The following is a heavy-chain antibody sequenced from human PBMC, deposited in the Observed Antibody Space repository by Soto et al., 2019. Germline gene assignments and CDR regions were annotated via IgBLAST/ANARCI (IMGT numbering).Heavy chain of an antibody. J-gene: IGHJ4*02. CDR1: GDSVTSGSYY. D-gene: IGHD6-19*01. V-gene: IGHV4-61*01. Sequence: LPETLSLTCTVSGDSVTSGSYYWSWIRQSPGKGLEWIGYIYYSGSTNSGSTNYNPSLKSRVTISADTSKKQISLKLSSVTAADTAVYYCARDQGIAVAVFDYWGQGTLVTVSS. CDR2: IYYSGSTNSGST. CDR3: ARDQGIAVAVFDY.